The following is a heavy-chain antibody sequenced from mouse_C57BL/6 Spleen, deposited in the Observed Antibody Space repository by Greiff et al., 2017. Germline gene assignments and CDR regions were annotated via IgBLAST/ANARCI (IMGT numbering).Heavy chain of an antibody. CDR3: TTSYYGSSSYYFDY. J-gene: IGHJ2*01. D-gene: IGHD1-1*01. Sequence: VQLKQSGAELVRPGASVKLSCTASGFNIKDDYMHWVKQRPEQGLEWIGWIDPENGDTEYASKFQGKAPITADTSSNTAYLQLSSLTSEDTAVYYCTTSYYGSSSYYFDYWGQGTTLTVSS. CDR1: GFNIKDDY. V-gene: IGHV14-4*01. CDR2: IDPENGDT.